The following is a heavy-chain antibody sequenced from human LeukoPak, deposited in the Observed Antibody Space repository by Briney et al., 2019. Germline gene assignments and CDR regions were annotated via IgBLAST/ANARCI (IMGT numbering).Heavy chain of an antibody. V-gene: IGHV4-31*03. CDR3: ARFSNSGVDY. Sequence: SETLSLTCTVSGGFFSSGGYYWGWHGQHPGMGREWIGYIYYGGRTYDKPSLKSGVIIAVNTSRNQFSLKLSSVTAADTAVYYCARFSNSGVDYWGQGTLVTVSS. CDR1: GGFFSSGGYY. D-gene: IGHD4-11*01. CDR2: IYYGGRT. J-gene: IGHJ4*02.